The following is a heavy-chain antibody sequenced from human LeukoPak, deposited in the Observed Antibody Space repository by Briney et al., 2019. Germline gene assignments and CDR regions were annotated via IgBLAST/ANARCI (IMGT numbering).Heavy chain of an antibody. Sequence: SETLSLTCTVSGGSISSSSYYWGWIRQPPGKGLEWIGSIHYSGSTYYNPSLKSRVTISVDTSKNQFSLKLSSVTAADTAVYYCASPRDGYNSFFVYWGQGTLVTVSS. J-gene: IGHJ4*02. CDR2: IHYSGST. CDR1: GGSISSSSYY. D-gene: IGHD5-24*01. V-gene: IGHV4-39*01. CDR3: ASPRDGYNSFFVY.